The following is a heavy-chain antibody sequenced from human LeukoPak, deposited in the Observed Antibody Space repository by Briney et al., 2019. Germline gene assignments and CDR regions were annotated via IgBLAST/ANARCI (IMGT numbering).Heavy chain of an antibody. CDR3: ARNRAGYNSFYY. CDR2: IYYSGSS. J-gene: IGHJ4*02. D-gene: IGHD5-24*01. Sequence: TSSETLSLTCTVSGGSINNGRYYWSWIRQHPGKGLEWIGYIYYSGSSYYNPSLRSRVTISVDTSKNHFSLKLSSVTAADTAVYYCARNRAGYNSFYYWGQGTLVTVSS. V-gene: IGHV4-31*03. CDR1: GGSINNGRYY.